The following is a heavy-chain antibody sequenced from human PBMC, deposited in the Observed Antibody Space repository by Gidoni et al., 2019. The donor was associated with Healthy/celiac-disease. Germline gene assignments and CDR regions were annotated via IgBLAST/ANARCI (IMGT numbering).Heavy chain of an antibody. V-gene: IGHV4-59*01. J-gene: IGHJ3*02. CDR2: IYYSGST. CDR1: GGSISSYY. CDR3: AREGESTLRAFDI. Sequence: QVQLQESGPGLVKPSETLSLTCTVSGGSISSYYWSWIRQPPGKGLEWIGYIYYSGSTNYNPSLKSRVTISVDTSKNQFSLKLSSVTAADTAVYYCAREGESTLRAFDIWGQGTMVTVSS. D-gene: IGHD3-10*01.